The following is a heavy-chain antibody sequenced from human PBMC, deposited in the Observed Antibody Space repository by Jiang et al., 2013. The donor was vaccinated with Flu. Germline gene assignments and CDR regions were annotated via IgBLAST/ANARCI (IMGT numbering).Heavy chain of an antibody. D-gene: IGHD6-13*01. V-gene: IGHV4-30-4*08. CDR3: ARGVAAAGNVYFDY. Sequence: GPGLVKPSQTLSLTCSVSGGSISSDDYYWSWIRQPPGKGLEWIGYIFYSESTYYNPSLKSRVTISVDTSKNQYSLKLSSLTAADTAVYYCARGVAAAGNVYFDYRGQGTLVTV. J-gene: IGHJ4*02. CDR2: IFYSEST. CDR1: GGSISSDDYY.